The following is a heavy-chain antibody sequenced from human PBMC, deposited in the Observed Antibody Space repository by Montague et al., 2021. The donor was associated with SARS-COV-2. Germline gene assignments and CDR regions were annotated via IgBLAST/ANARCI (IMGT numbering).Heavy chain of an antibody. CDR1: GDSITNHY. D-gene: IGHD6-19*01. V-gene: IGHV4-4*07. Sequence: SETLSLTCSVSGDSITNHYWSWIRQPAGKGLEWIGRMHFTGKTNFSPFFSSRLTMSADTSRNHLSLKLTSVTAADTAVYYCARDSRTSGWGYWYHGLDVWGQGTTVIVSS. CDR3: ARDSRTSGWGYWYHGLDV. CDR2: MHFTGKT. J-gene: IGHJ6*02.